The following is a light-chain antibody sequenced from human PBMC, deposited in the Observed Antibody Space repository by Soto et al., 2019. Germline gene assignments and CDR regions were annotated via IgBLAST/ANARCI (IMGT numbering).Light chain of an antibody. CDR2: DAS. Sequence: EIVLTQSPATVSLSPGERATLSCRASQSVGSYLAWYQQKPGQAPRLLIYDASNRATGIPARLSGSGSGTDFTLTISSLEPEDFAVYYCQHRSNWPLTFGGGTKVEIK. CDR1: QSVGSY. J-gene: IGKJ4*01. V-gene: IGKV3-11*01. CDR3: QHRSNWPLT.